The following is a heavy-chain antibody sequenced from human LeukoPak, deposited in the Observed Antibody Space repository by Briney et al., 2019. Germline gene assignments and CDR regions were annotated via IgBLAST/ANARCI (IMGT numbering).Heavy chain of an antibody. Sequence: GGSLRLSCAASGFTFSSYAMSWVRQAPGKGLEWVSSISSSSSYIYYADSVKGRFTISRDNAKNSLYLQMNSLRAEDTAVYYCARGGALVWGSYRYTFDYWGQGTLVTVSS. V-gene: IGHV3-21*01. D-gene: IGHD3-16*02. CDR2: ISSSSSYI. CDR1: GFTFSSYA. CDR3: ARGGALVWGSYRYTFDY. J-gene: IGHJ4*02.